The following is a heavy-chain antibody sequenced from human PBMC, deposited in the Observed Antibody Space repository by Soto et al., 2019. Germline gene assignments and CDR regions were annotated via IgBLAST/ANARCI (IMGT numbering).Heavy chain of an antibody. Sequence: LRLSCAASGFTFSCYWMSWVRQAPGKGLEWLGTIKLDASEKKYVDSVKGRFTMSRDNAKNSLYLQMDSLRAEDTAVYYCARDSGYCSGASVNHYLVFWGRGTLVTVSS. V-gene: IGHV3-7*01. CDR1: GFTFSCYW. CDR3: ARDSGYCSGASVNHYLVF. J-gene: IGHJ4*01. CDR2: IKLDASEK. D-gene: IGHD3-10*01.